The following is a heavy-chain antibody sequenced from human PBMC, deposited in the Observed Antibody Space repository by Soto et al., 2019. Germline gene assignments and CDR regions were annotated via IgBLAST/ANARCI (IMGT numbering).Heavy chain of an antibody. CDR2: ISIYNGNT. Sequence: QVQLVQSGAELKKPGASVKVSCKASGYTFTSYGISWVRQAPGQGLEWMGWISIYNGNTNYAQKVQGRVTMTRDTSISTAYMELSRLRSDDTAVYYCARDLTGVNSWFDPWGQGTLVTVSS. CDR3: ARDLTGVNSWFDP. CDR1: GYTFTSYG. J-gene: IGHJ5*02. V-gene: IGHV1-18*04. D-gene: IGHD7-27*01.